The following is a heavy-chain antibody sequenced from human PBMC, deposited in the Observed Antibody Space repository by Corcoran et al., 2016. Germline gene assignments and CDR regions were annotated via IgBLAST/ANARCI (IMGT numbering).Heavy chain of an antibody. CDR2: IIPIFGTA. V-gene: IGHV1-69*01. CDR1: GGTFSSYA. D-gene: IGHD3-9*01. J-gene: IGHJ6*02. Sequence: QVQLVQSGAEVKKPGSSVKVSCKASGGTFSSYAISWVRQSPGQGLEWMGGIIPIFGTANYAQKFQGRVTITADESTSTAYMELSSLRSEDTAVYYCARAEYDDIWTGYLYYGMDVWGQGTTFTGSS. CDR3: ARAEYDDIWTGYLYYGMDV.